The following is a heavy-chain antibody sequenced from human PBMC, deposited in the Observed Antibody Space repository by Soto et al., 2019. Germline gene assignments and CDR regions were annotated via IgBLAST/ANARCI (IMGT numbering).Heavy chain of an antibody. V-gene: IGHV3-23*01. Sequence: EVQLLESGGGLVQPGGSLRLSCAASGFTFSSYAMSWVRQAPGKGLEWVSAISGSGGSTYYADSVKGRFTISRDNSKNTLYLQMNSLRAEDTAVYYCTIVATIYDYYYYYMDVCGKGTTVTVSS. J-gene: IGHJ6*03. CDR1: GFTFSSYA. CDR3: TIVATIYDYYYYYMDV. D-gene: IGHD5-12*01. CDR2: ISGSGGST.